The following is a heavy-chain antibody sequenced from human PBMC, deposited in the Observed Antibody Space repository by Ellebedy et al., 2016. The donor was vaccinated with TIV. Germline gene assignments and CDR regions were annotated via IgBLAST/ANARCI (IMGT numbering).Heavy chain of an antibody. Sequence: SETLSLTXAVYGGSFSGYYWSWIRQPPGKGLEWIGDINHRGSTNYNPSLKSRVTLSVDTSKNQFSLQLTSVTAADTAVYYCTRGPKEGELAAFDIWGQGTMVTVSS. CDR2: INHRGST. CDR1: GGSFSGYY. J-gene: IGHJ3*02. CDR3: TRGPKEGELAAFDI. V-gene: IGHV4-34*01. D-gene: IGHD1-26*01.